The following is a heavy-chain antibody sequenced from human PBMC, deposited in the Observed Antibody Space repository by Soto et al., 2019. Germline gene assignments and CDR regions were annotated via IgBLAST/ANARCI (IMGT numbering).Heavy chain of an antibody. V-gene: IGHV3-30*03. J-gene: IGHJ6*02. D-gene: IGHD3-22*01. CDR3: ARGIVGVMIDYYYGMDV. CDR2: ISYDGST. Sequence: GSLRLSCAASGFTFSSYGMHWVRQAPGKGLEWVAVISYDGSTYYADSVKGRFTISRDNSKNTLYLQMNSLRVEDTAVYYCARGIVGVMIDYYYGMDVWGQGTTVTVSS. CDR1: GFTFSSYG.